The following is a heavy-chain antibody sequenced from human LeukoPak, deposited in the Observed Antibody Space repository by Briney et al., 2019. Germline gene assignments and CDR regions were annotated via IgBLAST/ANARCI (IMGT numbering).Heavy chain of an antibody. Sequence: PSETLSLTCAVYGESLSKYYWTWIRQSPGKGLEWIGEINHRGSTNLNPSLKSRVTLSVDTSKHQFSLKLTSMTAADTAVYYCAISGGDLDYWGQGTLVTVSS. J-gene: IGHJ4*02. V-gene: IGHV4-34*01. D-gene: IGHD2-21*02. CDR1: GESLSKYY. CDR2: INHRGST. CDR3: AISGGDLDY.